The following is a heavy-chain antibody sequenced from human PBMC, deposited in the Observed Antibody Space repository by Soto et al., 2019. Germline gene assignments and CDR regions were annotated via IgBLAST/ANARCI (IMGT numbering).Heavy chain of an antibody. J-gene: IGHJ6*02. D-gene: IGHD3-22*01. CDR1: GDSISDVDYY. CDR2: FCDGGTS. V-gene: IGHV4-30-4*01. Sequence: QVQLQESGPGRVKPSQTLSLTCTVSGDSISDVDYYWSWVRQTPREGLGWIGAFCDGGTSYYSPSLKSRMTISVDSSKNQFSLTLTSVTAADTAVYYCARGTRDYFDTTGPGYGMDVWGQGTTVTVSS. CDR3: ARGTRDYFDTTGPGYGMDV.